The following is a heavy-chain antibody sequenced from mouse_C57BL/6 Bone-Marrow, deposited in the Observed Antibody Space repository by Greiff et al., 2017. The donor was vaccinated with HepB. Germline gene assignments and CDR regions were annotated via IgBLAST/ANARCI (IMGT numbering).Heavy chain of an antibody. Sequence: VQLHQPGAELVKPGASVKLSCKASGYTFTSYWMHWVKQRPGQGLEWIGEIDPSDSYTNYNQKFKGKSTLTVDKSSSTAYMQLSSLTSEDSAVYYCARPLTGTPYWYFDVWGTGTTVTVSS. J-gene: IGHJ1*03. CDR2: IDPSDSYT. CDR3: ARPLTGTPYWYFDV. D-gene: IGHD4-1*01. CDR1: GYTFTSYW. V-gene: IGHV1-69*01.